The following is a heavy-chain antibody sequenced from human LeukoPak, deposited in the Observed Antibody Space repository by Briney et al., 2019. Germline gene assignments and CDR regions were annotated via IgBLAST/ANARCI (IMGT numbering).Heavy chain of an antibody. Sequence: SETLSLTCAVYGGSFSDCYWSWIRQPPGKGLEWIGEINHSGSTNYNPSLKSRVTISVDTSKNQFSLKLSSVTAADTAVYYCAGSIAARLDYWGQGTLVTVSS. V-gene: IGHV4-34*01. CDR3: AGSIAARLDY. CDR2: INHSGST. D-gene: IGHD6-6*01. J-gene: IGHJ4*02. CDR1: GGSFSDCY.